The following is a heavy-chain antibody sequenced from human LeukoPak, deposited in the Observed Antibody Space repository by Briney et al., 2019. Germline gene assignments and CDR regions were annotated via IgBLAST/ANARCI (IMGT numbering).Heavy chain of an antibody. J-gene: IGHJ3*02. CDR2: IWYDGSNK. D-gene: IGHD3-22*01. CDR1: GFTFSSYG. V-gene: IGHV3-33*01. Sequence: GRSLRLSCAASGFTFSSYGMHWVRQAPGKGLEWVAVIWYDGSNKYYADSVKGRFTISRDNSKNTLYLQMSSLRAEDTAVYYCAASITMIDDALDMWGQGTMITVSS. CDR3: AASITMIDDALDM.